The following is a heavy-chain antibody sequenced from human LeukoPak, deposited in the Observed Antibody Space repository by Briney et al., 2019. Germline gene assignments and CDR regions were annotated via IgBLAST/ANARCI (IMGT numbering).Heavy chain of an antibody. V-gene: IGHV4-31*03. J-gene: IGHJ5*02. CDR2: IYYSGST. D-gene: IGHD2-21*02. CDR3: ARDLPYCGGDCS. CDR1: GGSISSGGYH. Sequence: SETLSLTCTVSGGSISSGGYHWSWIRQHPGKGLEWIGYIYYSGSTYYNPSLKSRVTISVDTSKNQFSLKLSSVTAADTAVYYCARDLPYCGGDCSWGQGTLVTVSS.